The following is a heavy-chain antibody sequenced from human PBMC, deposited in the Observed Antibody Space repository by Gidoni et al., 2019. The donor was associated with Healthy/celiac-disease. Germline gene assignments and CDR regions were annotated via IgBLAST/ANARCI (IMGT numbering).Heavy chain of an antibody. CDR2: IKQDGSEK. CDR1: GFTFSSYW. J-gene: IGHJ5*02. D-gene: IGHD3-10*01. Sequence: EVQLVESGGGLVQPGGSLRLSCAASGFTFSSYWMSWVRQAPGKGLEWVANIKQDGSEKYYVDSVKGRFTISRDNAKNSLYLQMNSLRAEDTAVYYCARDSITMVQGVIVNWFDPWGQGTLVTVSS. CDR3: ARDSITMVQGVIVNWFDP. V-gene: IGHV3-7*01.